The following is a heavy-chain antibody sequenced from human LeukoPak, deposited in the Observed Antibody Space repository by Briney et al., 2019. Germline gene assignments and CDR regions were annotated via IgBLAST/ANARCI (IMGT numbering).Heavy chain of an antibody. CDR1: GFTFDDYA. CDR3: TRVGYIDEGIDY. D-gene: IGHD5-12*01. V-gene: IGHV3-9*01. J-gene: IGHJ4*02. CDR2: ISWNSGSI. Sequence: GGSLRLSCAASGFTFDDYAMHRVRQAPGKGLEWVSGISWNSGSIGYADSVKGRFTISRDNAKNSLYLQMNSLRAEDTAIYYCTRVGYIDEGIDYWGQGTLVTVSS.